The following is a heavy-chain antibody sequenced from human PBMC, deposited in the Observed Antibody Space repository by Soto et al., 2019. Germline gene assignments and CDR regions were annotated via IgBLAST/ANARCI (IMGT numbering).Heavy chain of an antibody. CDR1: GFTFRSYW. Sequence: RLSCAASGFTFRSYWMSWVRQAPGKGLEWVANIKQDGSEKYYVDSVKGRFTISRDNAKNSLYLQMNSLRAEDTAVYYCPTSQYYDFWRGYLGTGPYGMDVWGQGTTATVSS. CDR2: IKQDGSEK. J-gene: IGHJ6*02. CDR3: PTSQYYDFWRGYLGTGPYGMDV. D-gene: IGHD3-3*01. V-gene: IGHV3-7*03.